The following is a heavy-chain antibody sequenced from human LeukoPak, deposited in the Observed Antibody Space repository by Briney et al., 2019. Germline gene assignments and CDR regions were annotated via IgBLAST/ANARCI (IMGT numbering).Heavy chain of an antibody. CDR1: GDSIHGHY. V-gene: IGHV4-59*08. D-gene: IGHD6-13*01. J-gene: IGHJ6*03. Sequence: PSETLSLTCTVSGDSIHGHYWNWIRQPPGKGLEWIGYIYYSGSTHYNPSLKSRASLSVDTSKNPFSLNLSSVTAADTAVYYCARLSSSTSSSFYYYIGVWGKGTTVTVSS. CDR3: ARLSSSTSSSFYYYIGV. CDR2: IYYSGST.